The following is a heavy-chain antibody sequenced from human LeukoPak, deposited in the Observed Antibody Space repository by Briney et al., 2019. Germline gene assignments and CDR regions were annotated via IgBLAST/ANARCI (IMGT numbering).Heavy chain of an antibody. D-gene: IGHD6-19*01. V-gene: IGHV3-7*01. J-gene: IGHJ6*02. Sequence: GGSLRLSCAASGFTFSSYWMSWVRQAPGKGLEWVANIKQDGSEKYYVDSVKGRFTISRDNAKNSLYLQMNSLRAEDTAVYYCARDGSGWYVNYYGTDVWGQGATVTVSS. CDR3: ARDGSGWYVNYYGTDV. CDR2: IKQDGSEK. CDR1: GFTFSSYW.